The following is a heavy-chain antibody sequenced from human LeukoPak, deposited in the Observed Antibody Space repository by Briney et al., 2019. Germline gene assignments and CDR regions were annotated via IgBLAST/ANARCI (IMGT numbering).Heavy chain of an antibody. D-gene: IGHD5-18*01. V-gene: IGHV1-18*01. J-gene: IGHJ4*02. Sequence: ASVKVSSTPSGYTFTSYGISWVRPAPGQGLGWMGWISAYNGDTNYAQTLTGRVTMSTDTSTSTAYMELRRLRVDDTAVYYCARGSSYGYIDYGGQGPLVTAS. CDR2: ISAYNGDT. CDR1: GYTFTSYG. CDR3: ARGSSYGYIDY.